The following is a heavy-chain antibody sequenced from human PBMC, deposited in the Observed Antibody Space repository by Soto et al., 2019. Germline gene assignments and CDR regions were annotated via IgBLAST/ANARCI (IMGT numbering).Heavy chain of an antibody. CDR1: GYTFTSYY. Sequence: ASVKVSCRASGYTFTSYYMHWLRQAPGQGLEWMGIINPSGGSTSYAQKFQGRVTMTRDTSTSTVYMELSSLRSEDTAVYYCARVVSPMDYDSSGYYYHYYYYGMDVWGQGTTVTVSS. V-gene: IGHV1-46*01. CDR3: ARVVSPMDYDSSGYYYHYYYYGMDV. CDR2: INPSGGST. J-gene: IGHJ6*02. D-gene: IGHD3-22*01.